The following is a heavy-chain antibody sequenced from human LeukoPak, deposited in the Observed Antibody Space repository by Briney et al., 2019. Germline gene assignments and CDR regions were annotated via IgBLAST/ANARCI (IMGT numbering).Heavy chain of an antibody. Sequence: RPGGSLRLSCAASGFTFSSYEMNWVRQAPGKGLEWVSGINWNGGSTGYADSVKGRFTISRDNAKNSLYLQMNSLRAEDTAVYYCARSLYGLLDYWGQGTLVTVSS. CDR3: ARSLYGLLDY. D-gene: IGHD4-17*01. V-gene: IGHV3-20*04. J-gene: IGHJ4*02. CDR2: INWNGGST. CDR1: GFTFSSYE.